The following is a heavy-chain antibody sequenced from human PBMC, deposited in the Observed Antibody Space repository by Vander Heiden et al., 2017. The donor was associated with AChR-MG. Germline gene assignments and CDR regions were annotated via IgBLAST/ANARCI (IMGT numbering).Heavy chain of an antibody. CDR3: ARAPILTGYYFYLYFDY. CDR1: GGSISSGGYY. D-gene: IGHD3-9*01. J-gene: IGHJ4*02. CDR2: IYYSGST. V-gene: IGHV4-31*03. Sequence: QVQLQESGPGLVKPSQTLSLTCTVSGGSISSGGYYWSWIRQHPGKGLEWIGYIYYSGSTYYNPSLKSRVTISVDTSKNQFSLKLSSVTAADTAVYYCARAPILTGYYFYLYFDYWGQGTLVTVSS.